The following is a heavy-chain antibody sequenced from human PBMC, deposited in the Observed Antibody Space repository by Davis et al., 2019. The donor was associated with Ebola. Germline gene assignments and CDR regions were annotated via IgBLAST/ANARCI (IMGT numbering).Heavy chain of an antibody. CDR2: IWYDGSNK. D-gene: IGHD2-15*01. V-gene: IGHV3-33*01. J-gene: IGHJ6*02. CDR1: GFTFSSYG. Sequence: PSETLSLTCAASGFTFSSYGMHWVRQAPGKGLEWVAVIWYDGSNKYYADSVKGRFTISRDNSKNTLYLQMNSLRTEDTAVYYCARGADMRYCSGGSCWYYYYGMDVWGQGTTVSVSS. CDR3: ARGADMRYCSGGSCWYYYYGMDV.